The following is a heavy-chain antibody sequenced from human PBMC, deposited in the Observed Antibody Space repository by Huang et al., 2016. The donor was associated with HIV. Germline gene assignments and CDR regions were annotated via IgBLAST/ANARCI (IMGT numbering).Heavy chain of an antibody. CDR1: DYTFNTYG. Sequence: VQLVQSESEAKKPGASVKVSCKASDYTFNTYGINWVRQAPGQGLEWMGWISGYNGNTKYAQKVQDRGHLTSETFKNTAYMELGTLLSGDTAVYYCARQGFGRSDAFDFWGQGTMVSVSS. V-gene: IGHV1-18*01. CDR3: ARQGFGRSDAFDF. D-gene: IGHD3-10*01. J-gene: IGHJ3*01. CDR2: ISGYNGNT.